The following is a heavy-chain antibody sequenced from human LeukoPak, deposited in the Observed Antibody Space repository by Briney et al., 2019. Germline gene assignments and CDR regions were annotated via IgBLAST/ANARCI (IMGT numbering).Heavy chain of an antibody. J-gene: IGHJ6*03. CDR1: GYTFTDYF. Sequence: ASVKVSCKASGYTFTDYFIHWVRQAPGQGLEWMGRINVNSGGTNTNYAQNFHGRVTMTRDTSISTAYMELSRLTSDDTAVYYCARVRFLEWLFDYYNMDVWGKGTTVTVSS. D-gene: IGHD3-3*01. V-gene: IGHV1-2*06. CDR2: INVNSGGTNT. CDR3: ARVRFLEWLFDYYNMDV.